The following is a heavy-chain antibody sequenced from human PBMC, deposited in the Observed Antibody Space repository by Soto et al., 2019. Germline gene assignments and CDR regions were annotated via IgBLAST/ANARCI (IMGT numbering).Heavy chain of an antibody. Sequence: QVQLQQWGAGLLKPSETLSLTCAVYGGSFSGYYWSWIRQPPGKGLEWIGEINHSGSTNYNPSLKSRVTISVDTSKNQFSLKLSSVTAADTAVYYCARLAVAGRYYYYYYGMDVWGQGTTVTVSS. J-gene: IGHJ6*02. V-gene: IGHV4-34*01. CDR1: GGSFSGYY. CDR3: ARLAVAGRYYYYYYGMDV. D-gene: IGHD6-19*01. CDR2: INHSGST.